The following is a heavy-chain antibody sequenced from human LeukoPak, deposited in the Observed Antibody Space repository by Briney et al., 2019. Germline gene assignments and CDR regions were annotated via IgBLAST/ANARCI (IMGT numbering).Heavy chain of an antibody. CDR1: GFTFSSYS. Sequence: GGSLRLSCAASGFTFSSYSMNWVRQAPGKGLEWVSYISSSSSYIYYADSVKGRFTISRDNAKNSLYLQMNSLRAEDTAVYYCARDFLGSSIDCWGQGTLVTVSS. J-gene: IGHJ4*02. CDR2: ISSSSSYI. V-gene: IGHV3-21*05. D-gene: IGHD3-16*01. CDR3: ARDFLGSSIDC.